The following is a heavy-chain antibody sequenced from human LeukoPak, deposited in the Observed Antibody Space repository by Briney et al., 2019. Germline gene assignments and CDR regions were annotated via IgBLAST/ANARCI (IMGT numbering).Heavy chain of an antibody. Sequence: GGSLRLSCTASGFTFSTYRMGWVRQAPGKGLEWVANINQDGSEKYYVDSLKGRFTISRDNAKNSLYLQMNSLRVEDTAVYYCARDAAVFDYWGQGTLVTVSS. J-gene: IGHJ4*02. D-gene: IGHD6-25*01. V-gene: IGHV3-7*01. CDR2: INQDGSEK. CDR3: ARDAAVFDY. CDR1: GFTFSTYR.